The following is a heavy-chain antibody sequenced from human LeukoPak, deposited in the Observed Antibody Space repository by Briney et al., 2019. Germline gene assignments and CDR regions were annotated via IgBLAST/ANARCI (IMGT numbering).Heavy chain of an antibody. CDR1: GFTFTSSA. CDR3: ARDQDYGDYFY. D-gene: IGHD4-17*01. J-gene: IGHJ4*02. Sequence: EASVKVSCKASGFTFTSSAVQWVRQARGQRLEWIGWIVVGSGNTNYAQKFQERVTITRDMSTSTAYMELSSLRSEDTAVYYCARDQDYGDYFYWGQGTLVTVSS. CDR2: IVVGSGNT. V-gene: IGHV1-58*01.